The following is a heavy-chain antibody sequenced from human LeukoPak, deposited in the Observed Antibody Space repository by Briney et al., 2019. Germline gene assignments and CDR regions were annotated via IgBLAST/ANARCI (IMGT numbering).Heavy chain of an antibody. CDR2: ISGSGSDI. CDR3: ARDRSRFLEWLPGYFQH. CDR1: GFTCSDYY. Sequence: PGGSLRLSCAASGFTCSDYYMSWIRQAPGKGLEWVSYISGSGSDINYADSVKGRFTISRDNAKNSLYLQMNSLRAEDTAVYYCARDRSRFLEWLPGYFQHWGQGTLVTVSS. J-gene: IGHJ1*01. V-gene: IGHV3-11*04. D-gene: IGHD3-3*01.